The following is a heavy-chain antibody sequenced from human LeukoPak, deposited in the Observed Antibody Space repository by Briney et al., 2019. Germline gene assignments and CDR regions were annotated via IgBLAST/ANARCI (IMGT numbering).Heavy chain of an antibody. CDR3: ARGVSSLFDY. CDR2: IYHSGST. Sequence: SQTLSLTCTVSGGSISSGGYYWSWIRQPPGKGLEWIGYIYHSGSTYYNPSLKSRVTISVDRSKNQFSLKLSSVTAADTAVYYCARGVSSLFDYWGQGTLVTVSS. CDR1: GGSISSGGYY. D-gene: IGHD5/OR15-5a*01. V-gene: IGHV4-30-2*01. J-gene: IGHJ4*02.